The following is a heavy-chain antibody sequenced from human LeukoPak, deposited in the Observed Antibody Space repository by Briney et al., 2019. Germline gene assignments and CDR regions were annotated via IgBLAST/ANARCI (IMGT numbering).Heavy chain of an antibody. D-gene: IGHD4-11*01. V-gene: IGHV3-53*05. CDR1: GFIVNTNY. CDR2: ISGSGGST. CDR3: AREGAMTTVFDY. Sequence: PGGSLRLSCAASGFIVNTNYMSWVRQVPGKGLEWVSAISGSGGSTYYADSVKGRFTISRDNSKNTLYLQMNSLRAEDTAVYYCAREGAMTTVFDYWGQGTLVTVSS. J-gene: IGHJ4*02.